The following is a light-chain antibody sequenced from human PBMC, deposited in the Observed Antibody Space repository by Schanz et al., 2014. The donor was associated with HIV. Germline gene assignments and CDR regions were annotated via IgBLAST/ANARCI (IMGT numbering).Light chain of an antibody. CDR3: SSYTGTSNLSVL. CDR1: SGDIGGY. Sequence: QSALTQPPSASGSPGQSVTLSCAGTSGDIGGYISWYQHHPGKAPKLLIFEVNKRPSGVPDRFSGSKSGNSASLTVSGLQTEDEAEYYCSSYTGTSNLSVLFGGGTKLTVL. J-gene: IGLJ2*01. CDR2: EVN. V-gene: IGLV2-8*01.